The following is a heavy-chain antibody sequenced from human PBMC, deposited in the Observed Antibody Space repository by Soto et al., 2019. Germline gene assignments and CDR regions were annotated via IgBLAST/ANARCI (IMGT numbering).Heavy chain of an antibody. CDR2: MNPNSGNT. CDR3: ARGHPNWNYVIDY. D-gene: IGHD1-7*01. V-gene: IGHV1-8*02. CDR1: GGTFSSYA. J-gene: IGHJ4*02. Sequence: GASVKVSCKASGGTFSSYAISWVRQATGQGLEWMGWMNPNSGNTGYAQKFQGRVTMTRNTSISTAYMELSSLRSEDTAVYYCARGHPNWNYVIDYWGQGTPATVYS.